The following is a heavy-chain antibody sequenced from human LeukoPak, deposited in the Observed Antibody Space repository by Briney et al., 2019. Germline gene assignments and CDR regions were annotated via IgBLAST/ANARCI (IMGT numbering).Heavy chain of an antibody. D-gene: IGHD3-9*01. J-gene: IGHJ4*02. CDR1: GFTFSSYG. V-gene: IGHV3-33*01. Sequence: GGSLRLSCAASGFTFSSYGMHWVRQAPGKGLEWVAVIWYDGGNKYYADSVKGRFTISRDNSENTLYLQMNSLRAEDTAVYYCARERIILNDWLLWTVDYWGQGTLVTVSS. CDR3: ARERIILNDWLLWTVDY. CDR2: IWYDGGNK.